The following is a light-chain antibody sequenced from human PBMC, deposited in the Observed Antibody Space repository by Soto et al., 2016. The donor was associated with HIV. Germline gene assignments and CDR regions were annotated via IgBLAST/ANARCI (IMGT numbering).Light chain of an antibody. CDR3: QVWDIKDYI. CDR2: ENN. Sequence: SYELTQPLSVSVYPGQTASITCSGANLWDKYVFWYQQKPGQSPLLVIQENNRRPSGVPERFSGSNSWGTATLTITGTQAMDEADYYCQVWDIKDYIFGPGTKVT. V-gene: IGLV3-1*01. J-gene: IGLJ1*01. CDR1: NLWDKY.